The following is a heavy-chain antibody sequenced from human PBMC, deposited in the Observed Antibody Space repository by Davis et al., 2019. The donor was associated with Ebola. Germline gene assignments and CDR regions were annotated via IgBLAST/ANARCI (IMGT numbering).Heavy chain of an antibody. D-gene: IGHD2/OR15-2a*01. CDR3: AKDNRNIWSEV. Sequence: GESLKISCSASGFIFSSYVMSWVRQAPGKGLEWVSTLVTSADTYYADSVKGRFIISRDNSKNTLYLQMNGLRVEDTAIYYCAKDNRNIWSEVWGEGTMVTVSS. V-gene: IGHV3-23*01. CDR2: LVTSADT. CDR1: GFIFSSYV. J-gene: IGHJ3*01.